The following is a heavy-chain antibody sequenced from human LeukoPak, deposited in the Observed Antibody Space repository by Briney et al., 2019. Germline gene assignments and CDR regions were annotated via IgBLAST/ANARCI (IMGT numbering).Heavy chain of an antibody. V-gene: IGHV4-61*02. Sequence: PSETLSLTCTVSGGSISSGSYYWSWIRQPAGKGLEWIGRIYTSGSTNYNPSLKSRVTISVDTSKNQFSLKLSSVTAADTAVYYRARGRSYMGYYYYYYMDVWGKGTTVTISS. CDR2: IYTSGST. J-gene: IGHJ6*03. CDR1: GGSISSGSYY. CDR3: ARGRSYMGYYYYYYMDV. D-gene: IGHD1-26*01.